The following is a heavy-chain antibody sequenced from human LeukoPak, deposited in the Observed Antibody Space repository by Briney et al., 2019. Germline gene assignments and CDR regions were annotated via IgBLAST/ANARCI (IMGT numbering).Heavy chain of an antibody. CDR2: INHSGST. Sequence: SETLSLTCAVYGGSFSGYYWSWIRQPPGKGLEWIGEINHSGSTNYNPSLKSRITISRDTSRSQFSLQLSSVTAADTAVYYCARAPECTGGSCYYFDYWGQGTLVTVSS. J-gene: IGHJ4*02. CDR3: ARAPECTGGSCYYFDY. V-gene: IGHV4-34*01. CDR1: GGSFSGYY. D-gene: IGHD2-15*01.